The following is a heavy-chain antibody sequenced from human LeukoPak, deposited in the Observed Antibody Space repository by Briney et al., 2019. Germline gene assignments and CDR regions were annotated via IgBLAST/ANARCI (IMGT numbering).Heavy chain of an antibody. CDR1: GGTFSSYA. Sequence: SVKVSCKASGGTFSSYAISWVRQAPGQGLEWMGGIIPIFGIANYAQKFQGRVTITADESTSTAYMELSSLRSGDTAVYYCAIRWYSSSSDDYWGQGTLVTVSS. D-gene: IGHD6-6*01. CDR2: IIPIFGIA. J-gene: IGHJ4*02. V-gene: IGHV1-69*13. CDR3: AIRWYSSSSDDY.